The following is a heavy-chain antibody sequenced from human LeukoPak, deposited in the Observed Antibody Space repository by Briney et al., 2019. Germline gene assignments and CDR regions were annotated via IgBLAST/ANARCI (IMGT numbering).Heavy chain of an antibody. D-gene: IGHD6-19*01. J-gene: IGHJ4*02. Sequence: ASVKVSCKASGYTFTSYGISWVRQAPEQGLEWMGWISAYNGNTNYAQKFQGRVTMTTDTSTSTAYMELRSLKSDDTAVYYCARVFTISSGWYRSFDYWGQGTLVTVSS. CDR1: GYTFTSYG. CDR2: ISAYNGNT. V-gene: IGHV1-18*01. CDR3: ARVFTISSGWYRSFDY.